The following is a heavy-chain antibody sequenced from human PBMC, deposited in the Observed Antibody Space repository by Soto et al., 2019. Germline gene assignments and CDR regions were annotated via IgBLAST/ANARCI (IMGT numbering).Heavy chain of an antibody. J-gene: IGHJ1*01. V-gene: IGHV3-64*01. CDR2: ISSNGGST. CDR1: GFTFSSYA. D-gene: IGHD6-19*01. Sequence: GGSLRLSCAASGFTFSSYAMHWVRQAPGKGLEYVSAISSNGGSTYYANSVKGRFTISRDNSKNTLYLQMGSLRAEDMAVYYCARGLSASAVAGIFQHWGQGTLVTV. CDR3: ARGLSASAVAGIFQH.